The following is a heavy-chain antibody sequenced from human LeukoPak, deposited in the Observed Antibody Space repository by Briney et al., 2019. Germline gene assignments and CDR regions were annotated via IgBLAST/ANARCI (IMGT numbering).Heavy chain of an antibody. J-gene: IGHJ4*02. CDR3: AKDRLSGFSGGVIDY. V-gene: IGHV3-9*01. D-gene: IGHD6-19*01. Sequence: TGGSLRLSCEASGFTFDDYAMHWARQAPGKGLEWVSGISWNSGSMGYADSVKGRFTISRDNAKNSLYLQMNSLRAEDTALYYCAKDRLSGFSGGVIDYWGQGTLVTVSS. CDR1: GFTFDDYA. CDR2: ISWNSGSM.